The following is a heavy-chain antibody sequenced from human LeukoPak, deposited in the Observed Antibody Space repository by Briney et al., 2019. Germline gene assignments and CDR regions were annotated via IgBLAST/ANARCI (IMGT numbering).Heavy chain of an antibody. J-gene: IGHJ4*02. D-gene: IGHD3-22*01. V-gene: IGHV4-39*01. CDR3: ARHSPKASYYYDSSGYYPLDY. CDR1: GGSISSSSYY. Sequence: SETLSPTCTVSGGSISSSSYYWGWIRQPPGKGLEWIGSIYYSGSTYYNPSLKSRVTISVDTSKNQFSLKLSSVTAADTAVYYCARHSPKASYYYDSSGYYPLDYWGQGILVTVSS. CDR2: IYYSGST.